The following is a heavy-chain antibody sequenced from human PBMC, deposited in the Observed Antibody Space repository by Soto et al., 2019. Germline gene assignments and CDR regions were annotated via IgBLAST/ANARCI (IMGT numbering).Heavy chain of an antibody. CDR1: GFSVTNNY. V-gene: IGHV3-66*01. CDR3: ARGRGSTGYLGREHYFDY. CDR2: IDIGGNT. J-gene: IGHJ4*02. Sequence: EVQMVESGGGVVQPGGSLRLSCAASGFSVTNNYMNWVRQAPGKGLEWVSIIDIGGNTYYADSVKDRFTISRDDSKNTLDLQVDRLGTEDTAVYFCARGRGSTGYLGREHYFDYWGQGTLVTVSP. D-gene: IGHD3-16*01.